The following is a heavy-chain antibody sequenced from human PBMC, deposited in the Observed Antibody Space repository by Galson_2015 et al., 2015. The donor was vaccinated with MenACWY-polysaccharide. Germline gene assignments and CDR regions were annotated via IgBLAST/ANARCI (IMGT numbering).Heavy chain of an antibody. CDR2: ISASHDSK. D-gene: IGHD2-8*01. CDR1: GFSFSSYG. V-gene: IGHV3-23*01. J-gene: IGHJ3*01. Sequence: SLRLSCAGSGFSFSSYGMSWVRQAPGKGLEWVSSISASHDSKYYADSVKGRFTISRDNSKKTLFLQMNSLRAEDTALYYRVNDVDMVPLGPPVGAFDSWGQGTMVIVSS. CDR3: VNDVDMVPLGPPVGAFDS.